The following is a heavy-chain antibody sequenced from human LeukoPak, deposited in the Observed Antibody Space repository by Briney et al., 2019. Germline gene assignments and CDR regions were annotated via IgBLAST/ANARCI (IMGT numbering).Heavy chain of an antibody. Sequence: ASVKVSRKASGGTFSSYAISWVRQAPGQGLEWMGGIIPIFGTANYAQKFQGRVTITADESTSTAYMELSSLRSEDTAVYYCARDRNSGWPFDYWGQGTLVTVSS. J-gene: IGHJ4*02. D-gene: IGHD6-19*01. CDR1: GGTFSSYA. CDR3: ARDRNSGWPFDY. V-gene: IGHV1-69*13. CDR2: IIPIFGTA.